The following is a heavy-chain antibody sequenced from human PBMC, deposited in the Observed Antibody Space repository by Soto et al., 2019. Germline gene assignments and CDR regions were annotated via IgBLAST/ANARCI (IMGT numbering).Heavy chain of an antibody. CDR1: GGSISSYY. D-gene: IGHD6-6*01. CDR2: IYYSGST. V-gene: IGHV4-59*08. CDR3: LGSSSRGFDY. Sequence: PSETLSLTCTVSGGSISSYYWSWIRQPPGKGLEWIGYIYYSGSTNYNPSLKSRVTISVDTSKNQFSLKLSSVTAADTAVYYCLGSSSRGFDYWGQGTLVTVSS. J-gene: IGHJ4*02.